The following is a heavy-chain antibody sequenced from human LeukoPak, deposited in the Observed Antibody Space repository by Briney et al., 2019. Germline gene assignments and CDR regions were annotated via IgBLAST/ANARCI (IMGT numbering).Heavy chain of an antibody. Sequence: GGSLRLSCAASGFSFSDHYMSWIRQAPGKGLEWVSYISRSGSTIYYADSVKGRFTISRDNAKNSLYLQMNSLRVEDTAVYYCARDRLTYYYDSSGSIPDDYWGQGTLVTVSS. J-gene: IGHJ4*02. CDR3: ARDRLTYYYDSSGSIPDDY. D-gene: IGHD3-22*01. CDR1: GFSFSDHY. CDR2: ISRSGSTI. V-gene: IGHV3-11*04.